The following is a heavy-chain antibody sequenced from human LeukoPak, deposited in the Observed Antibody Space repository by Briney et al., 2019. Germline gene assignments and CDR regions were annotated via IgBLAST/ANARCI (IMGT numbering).Heavy chain of an antibody. CDR3: ARTYYYDSSGYYGDD. J-gene: IGHJ4*02. D-gene: IGHD3-22*01. CDR1: GFTFSDYY. CDR2: IGSSGSTI. V-gene: IGHV3-11*04. Sequence: GGTLRLSCAASGFTFSDYYMSWIRQAPGKGLGWVSYIGSSGSTIYYADSVKGRFTISRDNAKNSLYLQMNSLRAEDTAVYYCARTYYYDSSGYYGDDWGQGTLVTVSS.